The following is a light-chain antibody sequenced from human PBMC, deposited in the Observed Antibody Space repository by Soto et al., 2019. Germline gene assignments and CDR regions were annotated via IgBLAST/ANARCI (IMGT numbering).Light chain of an antibody. CDR2: GAS. CDR3: RQAGSSAIS. J-gene: IGKJ5*01. V-gene: IGKV3-20*01. CDR1: QIVSSSY. Sequence: EIVLTQSPGPLSLPPGERATLSCRASQIVSSSYLAWYQQKPGQALRLLIYGASSRATGIPDRFSGSGSGTDFTLTISRLEPEDFALYYCRQAGSSAISFAEGTRLEVK.